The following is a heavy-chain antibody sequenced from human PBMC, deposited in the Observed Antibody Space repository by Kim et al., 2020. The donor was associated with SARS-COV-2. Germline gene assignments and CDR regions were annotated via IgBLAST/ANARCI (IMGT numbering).Heavy chain of an antibody. V-gene: IGHV1-18*01. CDR1: GYTFTSYA. CDR2: ISAIIGNT. CDR3: ARGRGYSGHGSTGRFGFDY. D-gene: IGHD5-12*01. Sequence: ASVKVSCKASGYTFTSYAISWVRQAPGQGLEWMGWISAIIGNTNYAQKLQGRVTITTDTSTSTAYMELRSLRSDDTAVYYCARGRGYSGHGSTGRFGFDYWGQGTMVTVSS. J-gene: IGHJ4*02.